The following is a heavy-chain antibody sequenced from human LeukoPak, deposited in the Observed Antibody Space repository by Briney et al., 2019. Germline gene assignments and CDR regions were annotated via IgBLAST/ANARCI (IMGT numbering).Heavy chain of an antibody. CDR2: INPNSGGT. J-gene: IGHJ4*02. CDR3: ARAFYASSGPGFDY. V-gene: IGHV1-2*02. CDR1: GYTFTGYY. D-gene: IGHD3-22*01. Sequence: ASVKVCCKASGYTFTGYYMHWVRQAPGQGLEWMGWINPNSGGTNCAQKFQGRVTMTRDTSISTAYMELSRLRSDDTAVYYCARAFYASSGPGFDYWGQGTLVTVSS.